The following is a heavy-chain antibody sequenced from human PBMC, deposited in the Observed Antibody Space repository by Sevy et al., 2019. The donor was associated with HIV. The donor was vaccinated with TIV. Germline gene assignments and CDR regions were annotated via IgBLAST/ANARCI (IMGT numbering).Heavy chain of an antibody. CDR3: SRDQWQQVVRPHCDY. CDR1: GFIFGDYA. J-gene: IGHJ4*02. Sequence: GGSLRLSCTASGFIFGDYAVSWVRQAPGKGLEWVGFIRSKVFGGTTDFAASVKGRFTISRDDSKSIAYLQMNSLKTEDTAVYYCSRDQWQQVVRPHCDYWGQGTLVTVSS. V-gene: IGHV3-49*04. CDR2: IRSKVFGGTT. D-gene: IGHD6-13*01.